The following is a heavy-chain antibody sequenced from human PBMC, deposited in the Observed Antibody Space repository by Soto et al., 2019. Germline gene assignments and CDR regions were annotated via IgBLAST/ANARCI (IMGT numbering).Heavy chain of an antibody. Sequence: QAHLMQSGAEVKKPGSSVKVSCKASGGTFSGYAISWVRQRPGRGLEWMGGIIPIFGITTYAEKFQGRITLAADESTGTAFMDLRSLISEDTAVYYCAGTYDTSGDYPYYFEYWGQGTLVTVSS. CDR3: AGTYDTSGDYPYYFEY. D-gene: IGHD3-22*01. J-gene: IGHJ4*02. V-gene: IGHV1-69*01. CDR2: IIPIFGIT. CDR1: GGTFSGYA.